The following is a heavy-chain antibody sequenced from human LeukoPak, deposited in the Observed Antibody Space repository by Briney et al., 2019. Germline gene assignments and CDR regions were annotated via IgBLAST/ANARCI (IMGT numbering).Heavy chain of an antibody. J-gene: IGHJ4*02. D-gene: IGHD4-17*01. CDR3: ARALGAVTTMYYFDY. Sequence: SQTLSLTCAVSGGSISSGGHSWSWIRQPPGKGLEWIGYIYHSGSTYYNPSLKSRVTISVDRSKNQFSLKLSSVTAADTAVYYCARALGAVTTMYYFDYWGQGTLVTVSS. CDR1: GGSISSGGHS. CDR2: IYHSGST. V-gene: IGHV4-30-2*01.